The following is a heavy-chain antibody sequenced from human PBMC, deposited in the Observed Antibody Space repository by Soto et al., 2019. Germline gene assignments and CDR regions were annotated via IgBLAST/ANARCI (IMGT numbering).Heavy chain of an antibody. D-gene: IGHD6-13*01. CDR2: IKQDGSEK. CDR3: ARSTDSSSWYYYYYYMDV. J-gene: IGHJ6*03. Sequence: GGSLRLSCAASGFTFSSYWMSWVRQAPGKGLEWVANIKQDGSEKYYVDSVKGRFTISRDNAKNSLYLQMNSLRAEATAVYYCARSTDSSSWYYYYYYMDVWGKGTTVTVSS. V-gene: IGHV3-7*03. CDR1: GFTFSSYW.